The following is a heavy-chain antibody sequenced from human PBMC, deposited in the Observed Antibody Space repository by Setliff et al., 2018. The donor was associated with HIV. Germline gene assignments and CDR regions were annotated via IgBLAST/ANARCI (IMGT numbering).Heavy chain of an antibody. D-gene: IGHD6-13*01. V-gene: IGHV1-2*02. CDR3: ARSGYSSSWYLDYYYYYGMDV. Sequence: ASVKVSCKASGYTFTGYYMHWVRQAPGQGLEWMGWINPNSGGTNYAQKFQGRVTMTRDTSISTAYMELSRLRSDDTAVYYCARSGYSSSWYLDYYYYYGMDVWG. CDR1: GYTFTGYY. CDR2: INPNSGGT. J-gene: IGHJ6*01.